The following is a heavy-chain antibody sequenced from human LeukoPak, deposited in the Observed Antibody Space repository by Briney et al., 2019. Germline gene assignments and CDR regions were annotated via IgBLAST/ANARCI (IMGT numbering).Heavy chain of an antibody. J-gene: IGHJ4*02. D-gene: IGHD3-16*02. CDR3: ARVGRVWGSYPL. CDR2: IYYSGST. Sequence: PSETLSLTCAVSGGSISSYYWSWIRQPPGKGLEWIGYIYYSGSTNYNPSLKSRVTISVDTSKNQFSLKLSSVTAADTAVYYCARVGRVWGSYPLWGQGTLVTVSS. V-gene: IGHV4-59*01. CDR1: GGSISSYY.